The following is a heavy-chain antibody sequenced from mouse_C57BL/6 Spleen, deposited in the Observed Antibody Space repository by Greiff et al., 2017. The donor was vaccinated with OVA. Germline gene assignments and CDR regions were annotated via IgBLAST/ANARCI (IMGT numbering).Heavy chain of an antibody. V-gene: IGHV1-39*01. CDR3: ARGRVVNYYAMDY. D-gene: IGHD1-1*01. CDR1: GYSFTDYN. J-gene: IGHJ4*01. Sequence: VHVKQSGPELVKPGASVKISCKASGYSFTDYNMNWVKQSHGKSLEWIGVINPNYGTTSYNQKFKGKATLTVDQSSSTAYMQLNSLTSEDSAVYYCARGRVVNYYAMDYWGQGTSVTVSS. CDR2: INPNYGTT.